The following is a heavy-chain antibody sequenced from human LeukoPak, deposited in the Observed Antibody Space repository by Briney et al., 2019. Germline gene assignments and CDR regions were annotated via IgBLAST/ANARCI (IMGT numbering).Heavy chain of an antibody. J-gene: IGHJ4*02. D-gene: IGHD6-13*01. V-gene: IGHV1-18*01. CDR2: ISAYNGNT. CDR3: SRSVSSWSVGVDYFDY. CDR1: GYTFTSYG. Sequence: ASVKVSCKASGYTFTSYGISWVRQAPGQGLEWMGWISAYNGNTNYAQKLQGRVTMTTDTSTSTAYMELRSLRSDDTAVYYCSRSVSSWSVGVDYFDYWGQGTLVTVSS.